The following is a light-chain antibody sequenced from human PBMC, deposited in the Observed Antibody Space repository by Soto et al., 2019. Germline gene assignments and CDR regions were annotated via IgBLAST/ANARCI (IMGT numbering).Light chain of an antibody. CDR3: QQYGRSRWT. Sequence: ELMMTQFPDTVSVTPGETVTLSCGASQSVRTNLAWYQQKPGQAPRLLIYGASSRATGIPDRFSGSGSGTDFTLTISRLEPEDFAVYYCQQYGRSRWTFGQGTKVHIK. J-gene: IGKJ1*01. CDR2: GAS. V-gene: IGKV3-20*01. CDR1: QSVRTN.